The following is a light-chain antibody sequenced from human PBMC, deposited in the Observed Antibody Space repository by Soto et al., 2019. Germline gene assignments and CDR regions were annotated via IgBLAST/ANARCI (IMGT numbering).Light chain of an antibody. V-gene: IGLV2-23*01. CDR1: SSDVGTYDL. J-gene: IGLJ3*02. CDR3: CSFAGSNSWV. Sequence: QSDLTQPASVSGSPGQSITISCTGSSSDVGTYDLVSWYQHHPGAAPKLMIYEATRRPSGISNRFSGSKSGNTASLTISGLQAEDEADYYCCSFAGSNSWVFGGGTKLTVL. CDR2: EAT.